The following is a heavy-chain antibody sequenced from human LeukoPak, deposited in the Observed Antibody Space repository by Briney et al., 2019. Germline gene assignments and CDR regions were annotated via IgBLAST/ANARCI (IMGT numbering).Heavy chain of an antibody. CDR2: IYYSGST. CDR1: GGSISSSSYY. V-gene: IGHV4-39*01. CDR3: ARLRQYYFDY. Sequence: SETLSLTCTVSGGSISSSSYYWGWIRQPPGKGLEWIGSIYYSGSTYYNPSLTSQVTIPADTSKNQFSLKLSSVTAADTAVYYCARLRQYYFDYWGQGTLVTVSS. J-gene: IGHJ4*02. D-gene: IGHD3-16*01.